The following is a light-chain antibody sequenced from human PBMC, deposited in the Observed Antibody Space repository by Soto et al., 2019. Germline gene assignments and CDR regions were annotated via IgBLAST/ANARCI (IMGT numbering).Light chain of an antibody. Sequence: QSVLTQPPSASGTPGQRVTISCSGSSSNIGSNYVYWYQQLPGTAPKLLIYRNNQRPSGVPDRLSGSKSGTSAALAISGVRSEDEADYYCAAWDDSLSGPVVFGGGTKVTVL. CDR2: RNN. J-gene: IGLJ2*01. CDR3: AAWDDSLSGPVV. V-gene: IGLV1-47*01. CDR1: SSNIGSNY.